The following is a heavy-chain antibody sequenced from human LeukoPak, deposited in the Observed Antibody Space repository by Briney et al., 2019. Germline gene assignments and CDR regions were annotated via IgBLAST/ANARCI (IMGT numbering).Heavy chain of an antibody. CDR3: AKSPAVDAAFDI. CDR2: ISSSGGSI. D-gene: IGHD4-23*01. J-gene: IGHJ3*02. CDR1: GFTFSNFS. V-gene: IGHV3-23*01. Sequence: GGSMRLSSAASGFTFSNFSVSWVRQAPGKGLERVSAISSSGGSIYYADSVKGRFTISRDNSKNTLYLQMNSLTAEDTSGYNCAKSPAVDAAFDIWGQGTMVTVSS.